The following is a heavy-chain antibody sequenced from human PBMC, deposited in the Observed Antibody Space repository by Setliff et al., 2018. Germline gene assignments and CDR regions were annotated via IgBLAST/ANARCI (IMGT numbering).Heavy chain of an antibody. CDR1: GFTFSNYE. CDR3: VRDLHWGFDY. J-gene: IGHJ4*02. D-gene: IGHD7-27*01. V-gene: IGHV3-48*03. CDR2: ISSSGTTI. Sequence: GGSLRLSCAASGFTFSNYEMNWVRQAPGKGLEWVSYISSSGTTIYYADSVKGRFTISRDNAKNSLYLQLSSLRAEDTAIYYCVRDLHWGFDYWGLGTLVTVSS.